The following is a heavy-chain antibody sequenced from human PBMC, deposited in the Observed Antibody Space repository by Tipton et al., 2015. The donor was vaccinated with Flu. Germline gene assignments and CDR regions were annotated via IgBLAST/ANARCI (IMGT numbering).Heavy chain of an antibody. CDR2: IHRTGST. J-gene: IGHJ5*02. D-gene: IGHD4-11*01. Sequence: TLSLTCSVSGDSIASDFYWGWIRQPPGKGLQWVGHIHRTGSTNYNPSLSSRVTISVDTSKNQFYLRLTSVTAADTAVYYCARRDYSNHVSEPKNWFDPWGQGTLVAASP. CDR1: GDSIASDFY. CDR3: ARRDYSNHVSEPKNWFDP. V-gene: IGHV4-38-2*01.